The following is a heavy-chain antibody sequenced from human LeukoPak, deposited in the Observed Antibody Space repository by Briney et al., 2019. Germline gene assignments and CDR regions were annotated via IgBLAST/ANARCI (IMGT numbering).Heavy chain of an antibody. V-gene: IGHV3-23*01. Sequence: GGSLILSCAASGFTFSSYDMSWVRHAPGEGLEWVSGISGSGFSTFYADSVKGRFTSSGDNSKNTLYLQMDSLSAEDTAVYYCAKDRLAAAPSCFDYWGQGTLVTVSS. D-gene: IGHD6-13*01. CDR1: GFTFSSYD. CDR3: AKDRLAAAPSCFDY. CDR2: ISGSGFST. J-gene: IGHJ4*02.